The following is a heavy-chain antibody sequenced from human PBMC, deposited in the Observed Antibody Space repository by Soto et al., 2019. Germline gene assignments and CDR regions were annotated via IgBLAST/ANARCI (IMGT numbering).Heavy chain of an antibody. Sequence: LSLTCTVSGGSISSSSYYWGWIRQPPGKGLEWIGSIYYSGSTYYNPSLKSRVTISVDTSKNQFSLKLSSVTAADTAVYYCARVVVVAATTSNWFDPWGQGTLVTVSS. CDR2: IYYSGST. CDR1: GGSISSSSYY. J-gene: IGHJ5*02. D-gene: IGHD2-15*01. CDR3: ARVVVVAATTSNWFDP. V-gene: IGHV4-39*01.